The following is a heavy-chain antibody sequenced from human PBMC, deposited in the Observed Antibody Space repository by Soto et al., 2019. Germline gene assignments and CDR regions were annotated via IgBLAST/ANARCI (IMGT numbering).Heavy chain of an antibody. Sequence: QVQLVESGGGVVQPGRSLRLSCAASGFTFSHYAMHWVRQAPGKGLEWVALMSYDGSNEYYADSVKGRFTISRDNSKNTKYLQMNKLRAEDTAVYYCAKDGSHNFGSGGKGTLVTVSS. D-gene: IGHD1-26*01. CDR1: GFTFSHYA. J-gene: IGHJ4*02. CDR3: AKDGSHNFGS. V-gene: IGHV3-30*18. CDR2: MSYDGSNE.